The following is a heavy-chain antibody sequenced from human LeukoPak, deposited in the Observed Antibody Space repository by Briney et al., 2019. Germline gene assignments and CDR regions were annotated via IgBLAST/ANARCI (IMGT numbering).Heavy chain of an antibody. CDR3: ARWSSGWSYFDY. D-gene: IGHD6-19*01. CDR1: GGSVSSSSYY. V-gene: IGHV4-39*07. J-gene: IGHJ4*02. Sequence: SETLSLTCTVSGGSVSSSSYYWGWIRQPPGKGLEWIGTIYYSGSTYYNPSLKSRVTISVDTSKNQFSLKLSSVTAADTAVYYCARWSSGWSYFDYWGQGTLATVSS. CDR2: IYYSGST.